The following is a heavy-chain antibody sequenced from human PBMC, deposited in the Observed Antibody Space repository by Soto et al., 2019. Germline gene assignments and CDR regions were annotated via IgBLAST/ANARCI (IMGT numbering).Heavy chain of an antibody. CDR1: GGSISIYG. J-gene: IGHJ4*02. CDR3: ARDTAAAGIFDY. CDR2: ISAYNGNT. V-gene: IGHV1-18*01. D-gene: IGHD6-13*01. Sequence: ASVKVSWKASGGSISIYGISWVRQAPGQGLEWMGWISAYNGNTNYAQKLQGRVTMTTDTSTSTAYMELRSLRSDDTAVYYCARDTAAAGIFDYWGQGTLVTVSS.